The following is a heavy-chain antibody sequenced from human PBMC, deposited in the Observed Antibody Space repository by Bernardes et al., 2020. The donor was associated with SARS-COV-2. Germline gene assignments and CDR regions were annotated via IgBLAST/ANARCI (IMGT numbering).Heavy chain of an antibody. J-gene: IGHJ4*02. CDR1: GFTFSSYA. CDR3: AKDPGYYDSSGYFDY. D-gene: IGHD3-22*01. Sequence: GGSLRLSCAASGFTFSSYAMSWVRQAPGKGLEWVSAISGSGGSTYYADSVKGRFTISRDNSKNTLYLQMNSLRAEDTAVYYCAKDPGYYDSSGYFDYWGQGTLVTVSS. CDR2: ISGSGGST. V-gene: IGHV3-23*01.